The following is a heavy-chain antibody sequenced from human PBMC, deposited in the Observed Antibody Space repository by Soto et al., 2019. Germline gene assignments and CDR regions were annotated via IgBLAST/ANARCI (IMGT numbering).Heavy chain of an antibody. D-gene: IGHD4-17*01. Sequence: GGSLRLSCAASGFTFSNAWMSWVRQAPGKGLEWVGRIKSKTDGGTTDYAAPVKGRFTISRDDSKNTLYLQMNSLKTEDTAVYYCTTVDYGDYVVYYYYGMDVWGQGTTVTVSS. J-gene: IGHJ6*02. CDR3: TTVDYGDYVVYYYYGMDV. CDR2: IKSKTDGGTT. CDR1: GFTFSNAW. V-gene: IGHV3-15*01.